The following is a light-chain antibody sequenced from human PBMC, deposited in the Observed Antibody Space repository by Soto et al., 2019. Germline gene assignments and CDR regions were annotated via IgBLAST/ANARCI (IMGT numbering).Light chain of an antibody. V-gene: IGKV1-5*01. J-gene: IGKJ4*01. Sequence: DIQMTQSPSTLSASVGDRVTITCRASQSISSWLAWYQQKPGKAPNLLIYVASTLQSGVPSRFSGSGSGTDFTLTISRLQSEDFATYYCQQYYEFPLTFGGGTKV. CDR3: QQYYEFPLT. CDR2: VAS. CDR1: QSISSW.